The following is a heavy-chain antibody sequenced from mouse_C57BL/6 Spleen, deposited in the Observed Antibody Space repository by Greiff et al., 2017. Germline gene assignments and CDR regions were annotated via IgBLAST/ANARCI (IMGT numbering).Heavy chain of an antibody. CDR3: ARGGGRTDSSGYRFAY. CDR1: GFTFSSYA. D-gene: IGHD3-2*02. CDR2: ISDGGSYT. J-gene: IGHJ3*01. V-gene: IGHV5-4*01. Sequence: EVHLVESGGGLVKPGGSLKLSCAASGFTFSSYAMSWVRQTPEKRLEWVATISDGGSYTYYPDNVKGRFTISRDNAKNNLYLQMSHLKSEDTAMYYCARGGGRTDSSGYRFAYWGQGTLVTVSA.